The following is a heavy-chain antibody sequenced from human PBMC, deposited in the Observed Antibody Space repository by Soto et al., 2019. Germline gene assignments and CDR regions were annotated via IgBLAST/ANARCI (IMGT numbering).Heavy chain of an antibody. V-gene: IGHV5-51*01. J-gene: IGHJ5*02. CDR3: AVGVVNNWLEA. D-gene: IGHD3-3*01. CDR1: GYTFTNYC. CDR2: IYPGDSDT. Sequence: PGESLKISCKGSGYTFTNYCIAWVRQMPGKGLEWMGIIYPGDSDTTYSPSFQGQVTISADKSISTAYLQWSSLKASDTAMYYCAVGVVNNWLEAWGQGTLVTVSS.